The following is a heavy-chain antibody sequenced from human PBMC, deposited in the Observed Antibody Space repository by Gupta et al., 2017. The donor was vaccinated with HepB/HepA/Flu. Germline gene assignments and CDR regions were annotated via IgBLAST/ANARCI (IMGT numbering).Heavy chain of an antibody. CDR2: INHSGST. J-gene: IGHJ6*02. CDR1: GGSFSGYY. Sequence: QVQLQQWGAGLLKPSETLSLTCAVYGGSFSGYYWSWIRQPPGKGLEWIGEINHSGSTNYNPSLKSRVTISVDTSKNQFSLKLSSVTAADTAVYYCARGPLVVVAATGYVYYGMDVWGQGTTVTVSS. D-gene: IGHD2-15*01. V-gene: IGHV4-34*01. CDR3: ARGPLVVVAATGYVYYGMDV.